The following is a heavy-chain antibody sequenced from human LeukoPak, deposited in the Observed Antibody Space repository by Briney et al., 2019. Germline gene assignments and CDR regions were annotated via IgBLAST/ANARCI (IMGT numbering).Heavy chain of an antibody. Sequence: PGGSLRLSCAASGFTFSSSAMTWVRQAPGKGLEWVSSLTGGSDNSEHADSVKGRFSISRDNSKNTLYLQMNSLTAEDTAVYYCAKINYRRVPYYFDYWGQGTLVTVSS. CDR2: LTGGSDNS. CDR1: GFTFSSSA. CDR3: AKINYRRVPYYFDY. V-gene: IGHV3-23*01. D-gene: IGHD3-10*01. J-gene: IGHJ4*02.